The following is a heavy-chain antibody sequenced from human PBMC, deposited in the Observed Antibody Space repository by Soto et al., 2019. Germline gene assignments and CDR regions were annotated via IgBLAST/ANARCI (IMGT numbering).Heavy chain of an antibody. D-gene: IGHD3-3*01. CDR3: ARSGSYGMDV. CDR2: INPSDSYT. CDR1: GYSFTSYW. V-gene: IGHV5-10-1*01. J-gene: IGHJ6*02. Sequence: GESLKISCKGSGYSFTSYWISWVRQMPGKGLEWMGRINPSDSYTNYSPSFQGHVTISADKSNSTAYLQWSSLKASDTAMYYCARSGSYGMDVWGQGTTVTVSS.